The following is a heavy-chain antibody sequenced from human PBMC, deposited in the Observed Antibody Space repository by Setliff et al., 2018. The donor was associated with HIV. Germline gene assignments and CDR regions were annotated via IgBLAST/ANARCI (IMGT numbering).Heavy chain of an antibody. CDR2: IYHSGST. D-gene: IGHD6-13*01. J-gene: IGHJ6*03. Sequence: PSETLSLTCAVSGYSISIGYYWGWIRQPPGKGLEWIGNIYHSGSTYYNPSLKSRVTISVDTSKNQFSLKLSSVTAADRAVYYCARHRDPPGSSWIYSYSYMDVWGKGTTVTVSS. V-gene: IGHV4-38-2*01. CDR1: GYSISIGYY. CDR3: ARHRDPPGSSWIYSYSYMDV.